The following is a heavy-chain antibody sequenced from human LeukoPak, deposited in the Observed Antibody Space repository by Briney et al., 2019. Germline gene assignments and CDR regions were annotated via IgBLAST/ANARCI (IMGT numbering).Heavy chain of an antibody. Sequence: GGSLRLSCAASGFTFSSYAMSWVRQAPGKGLEWVSAISGSGGSTYYADSVKGRFTISRDNSKNTLYLQMNSLRAEDTAMYYCARTPRITIFLDYWGQGTLVTVSS. CDR2: ISGSGGST. CDR3: ARTPRITIFLDY. V-gene: IGHV3-23*01. CDR1: GFTFSSYA. D-gene: IGHD3-3*01. J-gene: IGHJ4*02.